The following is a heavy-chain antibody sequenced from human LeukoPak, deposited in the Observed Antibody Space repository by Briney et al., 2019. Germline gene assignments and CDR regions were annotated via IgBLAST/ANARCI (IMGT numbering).Heavy chain of an antibody. J-gene: IGHJ4*02. D-gene: IGHD4-17*01. CDR1: GFTFSSYG. CDR3: AAGDPVSY. CDR2: IWYDGSNE. V-gene: IGHV3-33*01. Sequence: GGSLRLSCAASGFTFSSYGMNWVRQAPGKGLEWVAVIWYDGSNEYYVDSVKGRFTISRGNSKNTLYLQMNSLRVEDTAVYYCAAGDPVSYWGQGTLVSVSS.